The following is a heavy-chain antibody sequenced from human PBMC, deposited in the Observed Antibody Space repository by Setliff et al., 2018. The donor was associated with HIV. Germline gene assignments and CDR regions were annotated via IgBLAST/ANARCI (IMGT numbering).Heavy chain of an antibody. D-gene: IGHD2-21*02. CDR1: GYAISSGYY. CDR3: ARDVGLCGVDCWPYFYFDL. V-gene: IGHV4-38-2*02. J-gene: IGHJ2*01. CDR2: THYSGSS. Sequence: PSETLSLTCAVSGYAISSGYYWGWIRRPPGKGLEWIGSTHYSGSSYYSPSLKSRVTISLDTSKNQFSLKLSSMTAADTAVYYCARDVGLCGVDCWPYFYFDLWGRGNLVTVSS.